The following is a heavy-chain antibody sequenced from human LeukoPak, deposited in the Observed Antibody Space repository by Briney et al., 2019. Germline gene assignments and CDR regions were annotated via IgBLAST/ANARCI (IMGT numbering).Heavy chain of an antibody. V-gene: IGHV3-30-3*01. CDR2: ISSDGSDK. CDR1: GFTFSSYA. J-gene: IGHJ4*02. CDR3: TRDSYASSPAY. Sequence: GGSLRLSCAASGFTFSSYAMHWVRQAPGKGLEWVAVISSDGSDKYYADSVKGRFTISRDNSKNTLFLHMDSLRAEDMAVYYCTRDSYASSPAYWGQETLVTVSS. D-gene: IGHD6-13*01.